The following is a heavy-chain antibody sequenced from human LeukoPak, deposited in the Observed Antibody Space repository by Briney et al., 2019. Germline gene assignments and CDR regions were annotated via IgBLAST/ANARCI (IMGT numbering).Heavy chain of an antibody. D-gene: IGHD4-17*01. Sequence: PSETLSLTCSVSGDSFDSYYWSWIRQPAGKGLEWIGRIYTSGSANYNPSLKSRVTMSVDTSKNQFSLKLSSVTAADTAVYYCARDATFDYGDYGLDYWGQGTLVTVSS. J-gene: IGHJ4*02. CDR1: GDSFDSYY. CDR2: IYTSGSA. CDR3: ARDATFDYGDYGLDY. V-gene: IGHV4-4*07.